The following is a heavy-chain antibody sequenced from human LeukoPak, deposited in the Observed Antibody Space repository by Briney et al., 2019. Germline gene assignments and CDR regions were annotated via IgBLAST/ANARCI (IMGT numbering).Heavy chain of an antibody. CDR1: GFTFSSYA. V-gene: IGHV3-7*03. Sequence: PGGSLRLSCAASGFTFSSYAMHWVRQAPGKGLEWVANINKDGSEKNYVDSVKGRFTISRDNAKNSLYLQINSLRADDTAVYYCARYQVAIDYWGQGTLVTVSA. D-gene: IGHD2-2*01. CDR3: ARYQVAIDY. CDR2: INKDGSEK. J-gene: IGHJ4*02.